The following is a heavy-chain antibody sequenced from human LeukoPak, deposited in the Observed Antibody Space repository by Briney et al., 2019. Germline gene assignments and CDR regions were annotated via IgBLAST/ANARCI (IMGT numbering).Heavy chain of an antibody. Sequence: PSETLSLTXTVSGGSISSSSYYWGWICQPPGKGLQWIGSIYYSGSTYYNPSLKSRVTISVDTSKNQFSLKLSSVTAADTAVYYCARQGGYSYGYVGYWGQGTLVTVSS. CDR3: ARQGGYSYGYVGY. D-gene: IGHD5-18*01. J-gene: IGHJ4*02. V-gene: IGHV4-39*01. CDR2: IYYSGST. CDR1: GGSISSSSYY.